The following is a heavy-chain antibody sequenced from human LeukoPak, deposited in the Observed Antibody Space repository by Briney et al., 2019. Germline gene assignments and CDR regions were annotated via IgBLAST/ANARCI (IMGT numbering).Heavy chain of an antibody. J-gene: IGHJ4*02. CDR1: GFTFSSYS. CDR2: IRKDGGET. D-gene: IGHD6-19*01. Sequence: PGGSLRLSCAASGFTFSSYSMNWVRQAPGNALEWVAYIRKDGGETYYVDSVKGRFTISRDNAKNSLYLQMNSLRAEDTAVYYCARHTSGQPFDYWGQGTLVTVSS. V-gene: IGHV3-7*03. CDR3: ARHTSGQPFDY.